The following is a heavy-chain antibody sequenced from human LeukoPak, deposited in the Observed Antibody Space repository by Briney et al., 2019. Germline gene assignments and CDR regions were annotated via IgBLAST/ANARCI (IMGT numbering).Heavy chain of an antibody. V-gene: IGHV3-43*02. CDR2: INGDGGTT. Sequence: GGSLRLSCAASGFTFDDYAMHWVRQAPGKGLEWVSLINGDGGTTYYGDSVKGRFTISRDNSKNSLYLQLNSLRSEDTALYYCAQDYWGSYLHWGQGTLVTASS. CDR1: GFTFDDYA. D-gene: IGHD1-26*01. CDR3: AQDYWGSYLH. J-gene: IGHJ4*02.